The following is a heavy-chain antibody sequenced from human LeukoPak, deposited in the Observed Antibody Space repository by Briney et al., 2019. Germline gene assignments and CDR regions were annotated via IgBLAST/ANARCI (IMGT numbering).Heavy chain of an antibody. V-gene: IGHV3-30*18. CDR1: GFTSSSYG. CDR2: ISYDGSDK. J-gene: IGHJ4*02. CDR3: AKDQRMYNYAPFDY. Sequence: GGSLRLSCAASGFTSSSYGMHWVRQAPGRGLEWVAVISYDGSDKYYADSVKGRLTISRDNSKNTLYLRMSSLRVEDTAVYYCAKDQRMYNYAPFDYWGQGTLVTVSS. D-gene: IGHD1-1*01.